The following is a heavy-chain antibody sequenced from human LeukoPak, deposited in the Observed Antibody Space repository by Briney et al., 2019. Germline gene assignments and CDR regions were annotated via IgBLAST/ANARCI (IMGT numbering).Heavy chain of an antibody. D-gene: IGHD1-7*01. V-gene: IGHV4-39*01. CDR3: VRQNSDYYYYYLDV. J-gene: IGHJ6*03. CDR1: GGSVSSSSSY. Sequence: KPSETLSLTCTVPGGSVSSSSSYWAWIRQPPGRGLEWIGRGYYSGTTYYNTALESRVTISEDTSRNRFSLMLSSVTAADTAVYYCVRQNSDYYYYYLDVWGEGTTVIVSS. CDR2: GYYSGTT.